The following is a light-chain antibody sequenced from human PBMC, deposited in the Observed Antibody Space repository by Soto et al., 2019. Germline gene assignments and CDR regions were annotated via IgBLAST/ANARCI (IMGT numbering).Light chain of an antibody. J-gene: IGKJ1*01. CDR2: KAS. Sequence: DIQMTQSPSTLSASVGDRVTIACRASQSISGWLAWYQHIPGKAPKLMIYKASTLETGVPSRFSGSGSGTEFTLTINNLQPDDFATYYCQQYDGYSRTFGQGTKVDI. CDR1: QSISGW. CDR3: QQYDGYSRT. V-gene: IGKV1-5*03.